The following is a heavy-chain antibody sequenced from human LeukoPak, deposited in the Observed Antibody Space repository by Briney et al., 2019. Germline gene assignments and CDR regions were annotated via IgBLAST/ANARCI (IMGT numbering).Heavy chain of an antibody. Sequence: ASVKVSCKASGYTFTDYYIHWVRQAPGQGLEWMGWINPNSDYTFYAQKFQGRVTMTRDTSISTAYMELSRLRSDDTAVYYCARDIGVVVPAAKWFDPWGQGTLVTVSS. CDR2: INPNSDYT. V-gene: IGHV1-2*02. CDR1: GYTFTDYY. CDR3: ARDIGVVVPAAKWFDP. J-gene: IGHJ5*02. D-gene: IGHD2-2*01.